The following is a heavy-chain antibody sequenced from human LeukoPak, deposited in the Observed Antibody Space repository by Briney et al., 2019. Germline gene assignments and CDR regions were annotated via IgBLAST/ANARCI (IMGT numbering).Heavy chain of an antibody. Sequence: PGGSLRLSCVASGFSLSNYWMSWVRQAPGKGLEWVANINDDGSEKYYVGSVKGRFAISRDNAKNTLYLQMDNLRVEDTAVYYCARLTPGQQWIYYWGQGALVTVSS. CDR1: GFSLSNYW. J-gene: IGHJ4*02. CDR3: ARLTPGQQWIYY. V-gene: IGHV3-7*01. D-gene: IGHD6-19*01. CDR2: INDDGSEK.